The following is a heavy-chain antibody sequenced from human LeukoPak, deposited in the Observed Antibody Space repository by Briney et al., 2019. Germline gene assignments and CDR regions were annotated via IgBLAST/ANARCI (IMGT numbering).Heavy chain of an antibody. V-gene: IGHV3-48*02. Sequence: GGSLRLSCAASGFTFSSYSMNWVRQAPGKGLEWVSYISSSSSTIYYADSVKGRFTISRDNAKNSLYLQMNSLRDGDTAVYYCARDPPGIAAAGNQFDYWGQGTLVTVSS. CDR2: ISSSSSTI. J-gene: IGHJ4*02. D-gene: IGHD6-13*01. CDR3: ARDPPGIAAAGNQFDY. CDR1: GFTFSSYS.